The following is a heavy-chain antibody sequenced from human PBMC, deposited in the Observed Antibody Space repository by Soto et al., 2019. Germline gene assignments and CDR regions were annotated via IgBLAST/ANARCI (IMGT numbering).Heavy chain of an antibody. CDR3: ARDPIAAAGMGYYYYYGMDV. J-gene: IGHJ6*02. V-gene: IGHV1-3*01. CDR1: GYTFTSYA. Sequence: ASVKVSCKASGYTFTSYAMHWVREAPGQRPEWMGWINAGNGNTKYSQKFQGRVTITRDTSAGTAYMELSSLRSEDTAVYYRARDPIAAAGMGYYYYYGMDVWGQGTTVTVSS. D-gene: IGHD6-13*01. CDR2: INAGNGNT.